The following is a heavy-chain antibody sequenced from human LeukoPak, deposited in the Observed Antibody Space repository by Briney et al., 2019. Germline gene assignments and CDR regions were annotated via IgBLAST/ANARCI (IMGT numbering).Heavy chain of an antibody. CDR1: GGSINSGSYY. J-gene: IGHJ3*02. V-gene: IGHV4-61*02. CDR3: ARAINYGSGSYYNGAFDI. Sequence: SETLSLTCTVSGGSINSGSYYWSWIRQPAGKGLEWIGRISTSGSTNYNPSLKSRVTISVDTSKNQFSLKLSSVTAADTAVYYCARAINYGSGSYYNGAFDIWGQGTMVTVSS. CDR2: ISTSGST. D-gene: IGHD3-10*01.